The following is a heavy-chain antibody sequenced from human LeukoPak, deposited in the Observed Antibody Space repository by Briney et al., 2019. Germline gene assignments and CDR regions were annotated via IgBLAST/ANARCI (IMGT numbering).Heavy chain of an antibody. CDR3: AALRLGELSLDAFDI. CDR2: IYTSGST. J-gene: IGHJ3*02. V-gene: IGHV4-61*02. D-gene: IGHD3-16*02. CDR1: GGSISRGSYY. Sequence: SETLSLTCTVSGGSISRGSYYWSWIRQPAGKGLEWIGRIYTSGSTNYNPSLKSRVTISVDTSKNQFSLKLSSVTAADTAVYYCAALRLGELSLDAFDIWGQGTMVTVSS.